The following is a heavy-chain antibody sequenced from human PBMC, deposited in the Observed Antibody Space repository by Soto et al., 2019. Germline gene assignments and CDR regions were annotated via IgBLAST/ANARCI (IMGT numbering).Heavy chain of an antibody. V-gene: IGHV4-30-4*01. J-gene: IGHJ4*02. CDR3: ARSLRSRDGYVNQFDY. Sequence: QVQLQESGPGLVKPSQTLSLTCTVSGGSISSSDSYWTWIRQPPGKGLEWIGYIYYSGRTYYNPSLKSRATISLDTSNNQFSLKLNSVTAADTAVYYCARSLRSRDGYVNQFDYWGQGTLVTVSS. CDR1: GGSISSSDSY. CDR2: IYYSGRT. D-gene: IGHD5-12*01.